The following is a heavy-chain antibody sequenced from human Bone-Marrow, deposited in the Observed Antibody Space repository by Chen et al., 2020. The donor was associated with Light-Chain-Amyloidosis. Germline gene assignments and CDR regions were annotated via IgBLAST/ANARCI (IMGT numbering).Heavy chain of an antibody. J-gene: IGHJ4*02. CDR2: IYYDGST. CDR3: ARTLVWYGGLY. CDR1: GGPTSSADYF. D-gene: IGHD3-10*01. V-gene: IGHV4-39*01. Sequence: QLQPQESGPGLVKPSETLSLTRTVSGGPTSSADYFWGWIRQPPGKGLEWIGYIYYDGSTYYTPSLKSRVTISADTSKNQFSLKLSSLTAADTAVYYCARTLVWYGGLYWGQGTLVTVSS.